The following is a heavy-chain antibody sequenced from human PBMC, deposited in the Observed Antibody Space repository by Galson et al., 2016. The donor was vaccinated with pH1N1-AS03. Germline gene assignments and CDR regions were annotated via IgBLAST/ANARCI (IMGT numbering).Heavy chain of an antibody. V-gene: IGHV1-2*04. CDR2: INPNDGVT. J-gene: IGHJ6*02. CDR1: GYTFTGFS. CDR3: ARDPRGPCTSATCPTTYYFGMDV. D-gene: IGHD2-2*01. Sequence: SVKVSCKASGYTFTGFSVNWVRQAPGQGLEWMGWINPNDGVTNHAQKFEAWVTMTRDTSVSTAYMELYGLKSDDTAVYHCARDPRGPCTSATCPTTYYFGMDVWGQGTTVIVSS.